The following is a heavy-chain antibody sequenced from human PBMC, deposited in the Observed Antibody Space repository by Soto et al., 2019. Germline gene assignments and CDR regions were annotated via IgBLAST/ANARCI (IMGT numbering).Heavy chain of an antibody. CDR2: IRHSGPT. CDR1: GGSIGTYY. CDR3: ARSYYESIATPPVELQL. Sequence: SETLSLTCTVSGGSIGTYYWNWIRQSPGKGLEWIGYIRHSGPTKYNPSLRSRVTLSVDTSKNQFSVKLSSVTAADSAIYYCARSYYESIATPPVELQLWGRGTLVTVSS. J-gene: IGHJ1*01. D-gene: IGHD3-22*01. V-gene: IGHV4-59*01.